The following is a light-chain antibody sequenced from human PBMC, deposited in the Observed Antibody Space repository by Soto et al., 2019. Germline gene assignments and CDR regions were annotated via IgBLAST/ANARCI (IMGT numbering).Light chain of an antibody. J-gene: IGKJ1*01. CDR1: QGVSDW. CDR2: GSS. CDR3: QQANSYPWT. Sequence: DIQMTQSPSSVSASVGDSVTITCRASQGVSDWVAWYQQKPGEAPKLLIYGSSSLLSGVPSRFSSTRSGTDFTLTISSLQPEDFATYYCQQANSYPWTFGQGTKVDIK. V-gene: IGKV1-12*01.